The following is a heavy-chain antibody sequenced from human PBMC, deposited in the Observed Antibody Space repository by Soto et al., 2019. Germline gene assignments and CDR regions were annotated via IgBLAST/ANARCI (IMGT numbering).Heavy chain of an antibody. J-gene: IGHJ6*03. CDR2: IYPGDSDT. D-gene: IGHD6-6*01. Sequence: PGESLKISCKGSGYSFTSYWIGWVRQMPGKGLEWMGIIYPGDSDTRYSPSFQGQVTISADKSISTAYLQWSSLKASDTAIYYCARLSSSSRYYYYYYMDVWGKGTTVTVSS. CDR1: GYSFTSYW. CDR3: ARLSSSSRYYYYYYMDV. V-gene: IGHV5-51*01.